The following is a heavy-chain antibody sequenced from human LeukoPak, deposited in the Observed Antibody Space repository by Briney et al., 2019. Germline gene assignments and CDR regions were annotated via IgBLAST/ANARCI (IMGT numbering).Heavy chain of an antibody. CDR2: ISGSGGST. CDR3: AKLPVSYSSGWSNFDY. J-gene: IGHJ4*02. V-gene: IGHV3-23*01. Sequence: GGSLRLSCAASGFTFSSYAMSWVRQAPGKGLEWVSGISGSGGSTYYADSVKGRFTISRDNSKNTLYLQMNSLRAEDAAVYYCAKLPVSYSSGWSNFDYWGQGTLVTVSS. CDR1: GFTFSSYA. D-gene: IGHD6-19*01.